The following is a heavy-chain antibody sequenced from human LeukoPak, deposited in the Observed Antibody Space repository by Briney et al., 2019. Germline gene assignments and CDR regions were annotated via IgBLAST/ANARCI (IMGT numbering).Heavy chain of an antibody. CDR3: ATGRRAPYYYDSSGVDY. CDR1: GYTLTELS. V-gene: IGHV1-24*01. Sequence: ASVKVSCKVSGYTLTELSMHWVRQAPGKGLEWMGGFDPEDGETIYAQKFQGRVTMTEDTSTDTAYMELSSLRSEDTAVYYCATGRRAPYYYDSSGVDYWGQGTLVTVSS. J-gene: IGHJ4*02. CDR2: FDPEDGET. D-gene: IGHD3-22*01.